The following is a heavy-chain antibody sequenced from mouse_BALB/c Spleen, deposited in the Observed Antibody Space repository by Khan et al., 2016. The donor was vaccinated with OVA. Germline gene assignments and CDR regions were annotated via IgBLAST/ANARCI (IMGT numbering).Heavy chain of an antibody. V-gene: IGHV3-2*02. Sequence: EVELVESGPGLEKPSQSLSLTCTVTGYSITSNYAWNWIRQFPGNKLEWMGYISYSGSTSYNPSLKSRISITRDTSKNQFFLQLNSVTTEDTATYCCARKNYYGYAVDYWGQGTSVTVSS. J-gene: IGHJ4*01. CDR3: ARKNYYGYAVDY. D-gene: IGHD1-1*01. CDR2: ISYSGST. CDR1: GYSITSNYA.